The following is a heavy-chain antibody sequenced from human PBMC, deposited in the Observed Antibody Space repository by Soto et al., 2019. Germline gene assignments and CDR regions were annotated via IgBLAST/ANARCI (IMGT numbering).Heavy chain of an antibody. CDR3: ARGFPYDSSGPNDY. J-gene: IGHJ4*02. Sequence: GGSLRLSCAASGFTFSSYGMHWVRQAPGKGLEWVAVIWYDGSNKYYADSVKGRFTISRDNSKNTLYLQMNSLRAEDTAVYYCARGFPYDSSGPNDYWGQGTLVTVSS. V-gene: IGHV3-33*01. CDR2: IWYDGSNK. CDR1: GFTFSSYG. D-gene: IGHD3-22*01.